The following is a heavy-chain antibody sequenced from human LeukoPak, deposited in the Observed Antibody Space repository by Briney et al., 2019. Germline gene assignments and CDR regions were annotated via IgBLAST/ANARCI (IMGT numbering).Heavy chain of an antibody. D-gene: IGHD6-19*01. J-gene: IGHJ4*02. V-gene: IGHV3-21*04. CDR3: AREAVAGLVDY. Sequence: SMKGRFTISRDNAKNSLYLQMNSLRAEDTAVYYCAREAVAGLVDYWGQGTLVTVSS.